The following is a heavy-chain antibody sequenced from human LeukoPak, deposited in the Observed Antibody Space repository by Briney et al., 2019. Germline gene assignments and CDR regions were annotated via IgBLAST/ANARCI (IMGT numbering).Heavy chain of an antibody. CDR3: AKGGVGANGYYYYGMDV. Sequence: PGGSLRLSCAATGFTFSSFSMHWVRQAPGKGLEWVAVISYDGSNKYYADSVKGRFAISRDNSKNTLYLQMNSLRTEDTAVYYCAKGGVGANGYYYYGMDVWGQGTTVTVSS. J-gene: IGHJ6*02. CDR2: ISYDGSNK. CDR1: GFTFSSFS. D-gene: IGHD1-26*01. V-gene: IGHV3-30*18.